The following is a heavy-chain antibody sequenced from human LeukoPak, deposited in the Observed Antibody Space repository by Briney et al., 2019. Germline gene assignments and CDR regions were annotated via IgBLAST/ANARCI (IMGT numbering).Heavy chain of an antibody. CDR1: GGSISSGSYY. CDR2: IYTSGST. J-gene: IGHJ5*02. V-gene: IGHV4-61*02. CDR3: ARAGSYYWFDP. Sequence: SETLSLTCTVSGGSISSGSYYWSWIRQPAGKGLEWIGRIYTSGSTNYNPSLKSRVTISVDTSKNQFSLKLSSVTAADTAVYYCARAGSYYWFDPWGQGTLVTVSS. D-gene: IGHD1-26*01.